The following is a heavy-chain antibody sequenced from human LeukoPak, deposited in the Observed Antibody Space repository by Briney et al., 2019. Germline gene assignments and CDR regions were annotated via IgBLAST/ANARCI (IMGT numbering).Heavy chain of an antibody. CDR2: ISAYNGNT. Sequence: ASVKVSCKASGYTFIRYGITRVRQAPGQGLEWMGWISAYNGNTRYAQKFQGRVTMTTDTSTSTAYMELRSLRSDDTAVYYCARDNSAVSDCSSTSCFHFGYWGQGALVTVSS. CDR3: ARDNSAVSDCSSTSCFHFGY. J-gene: IGHJ4*02. CDR1: GYTFIRYG. D-gene: IGHD2-2*01. V-gene: IGHV1-18*01.